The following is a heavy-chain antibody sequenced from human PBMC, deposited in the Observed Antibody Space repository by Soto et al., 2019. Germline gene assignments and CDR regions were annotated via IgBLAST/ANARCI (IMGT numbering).Heavy chain of an antibody. J-gene: IGHJ4*02. CDR2: IYSGGST. Sequence: TGGSLRLSCAASGFTVSSNYMSWVRQAPGKGLEWVSVIYSGGSTYYADSVKGRFTISRDNSKNTLYLQMNSLRAEDTAVYYCAISAPPPPTTHYYFDYWGQGTLVTVSS. CDR1: GFTVSSNY. V-gene: IGHV3-66*01. D-gene: IGHD1-1*01. CDR3: AISAPPPPTTHYYFDY.